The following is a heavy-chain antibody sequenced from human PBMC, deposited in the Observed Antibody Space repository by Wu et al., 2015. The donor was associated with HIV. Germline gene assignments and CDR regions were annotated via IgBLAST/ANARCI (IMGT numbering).Heavy chain of an antibody. CDR3: ARADLRGADFDY. Sequence: QVQLVQSGAEVKKPGASVKVSCKASGYTFTSYGISWVRQAPGQGLEWMGWINPNSGGTNYAQKFQGRVTMTRDTSISTAYMELSRLRSDDTAVYYCARADLRGADFDYWGQGTLVTVSS. D-gene: IGHD3-16*01. CDR2: INPNSGGT. J-gene: IGHJ4*02. CDR1: GYTFTSYG. V-gene: IGHV1-2*02.